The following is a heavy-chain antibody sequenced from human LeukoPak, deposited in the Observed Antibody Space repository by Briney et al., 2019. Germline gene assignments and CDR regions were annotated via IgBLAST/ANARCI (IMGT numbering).Heavy chain of an antibody. CDR1: GGTFSSYA. D-gene: IGHD6-13*01. J-gene: IGHJ5*02. Sequence: SVKVSCKASGGTFSSYAISWVRQAPGQGLEWMGGIIPIFGTANYAQKFQGRVTITADESTSTAYMELSSLRSEDTAVYFCASAPRYSSSWPNNRFDPWGQGTLVTVSS. CDR2: IIPIFGTA. V-gene: IGHV1-69*13. CDR3: ASAPRYSSSWPNNRFDP.